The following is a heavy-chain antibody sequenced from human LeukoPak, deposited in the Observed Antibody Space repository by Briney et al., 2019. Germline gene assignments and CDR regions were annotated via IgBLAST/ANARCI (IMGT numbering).Heavy chain of an antibody. CDR1: GGSFSGYY. CDR2: IYYSGST. Sequence: PSETLSLTCAVYGGSFSGYYWSWIRQPPGKGLEWIGYIYYSGSTNYNPSLKSRVTISVDTSKNQFSLKLSSVTAADTAVYYCARIQFYYGMDVWGQGTTVTVSS. CDR3: ARIQFYYGMDV. J-gene: IGHJ6*02. D-gene: IGHD4-11*01. V-gene: IGHV4-59*01.